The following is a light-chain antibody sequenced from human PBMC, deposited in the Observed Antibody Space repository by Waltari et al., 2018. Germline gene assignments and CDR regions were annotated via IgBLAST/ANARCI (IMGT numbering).Light chain of an antibody. CDR2: DVR. CDR3: TLHTTTTTV. J-gene: IGLJ2*01. V-gene: IGLV2-18*01. CDR1: SSDVDIYNR. Sequence: QSALTQPPSVSGSPGQSAPISCTGTSSDVDIYNRVSWYQQPPGTPPKLIIYDVRNPPSGVPDRFSGSKSGDTASLTISGLQAEDEADYYCTLHTTTTTVFGGGTKVTVL.